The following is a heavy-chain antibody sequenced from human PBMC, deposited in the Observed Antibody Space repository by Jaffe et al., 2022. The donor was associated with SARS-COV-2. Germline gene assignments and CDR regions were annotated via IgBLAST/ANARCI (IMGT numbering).Heavy chain of an antibody. J-gene: IGHJ6*02. CDR3: ARAEGGYCTNGVCYTYYYGMDV. CDR1: GFTFSSYG. D-gene: IGHD2-8*01. V-gene: IGHV3-33*01. Sequence: QVQLVESGGGVVQPGRSLRLSCAASGFTFSSYGMHWVRQAPGEGLEWVALIWYDGSNKYFADSVKGRFTISRDNSKNTLYLQMNSLRAEDTAVYYCARAEGGYCTNGVCYTYYYGMDVWGQGTTVTVSS. CDR2: IWYDGSNK.